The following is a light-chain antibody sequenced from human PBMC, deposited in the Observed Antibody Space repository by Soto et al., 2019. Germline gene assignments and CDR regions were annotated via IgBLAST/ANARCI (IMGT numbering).Light chain of an antibody. J-gene: IGKJ1*01. CDR2: GAS. Sequence: EIVLTQSHGTLSLSPGERATLSCRSSQSVSSSYLAWYQQKPGQAPRLLIYGASSRATGIPDRFSGSGSGTDFALTTNRLEPEDSAVYYCQQYGSSPWTFGQGTKVDI. V-gene: IGKV3-20*01. CDR1: QSVSSSY. CDR3: QQYGSSPWT.